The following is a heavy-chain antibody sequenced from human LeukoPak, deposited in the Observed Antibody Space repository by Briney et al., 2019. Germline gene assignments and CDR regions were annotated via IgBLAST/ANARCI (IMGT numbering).Heavy chain of an antibody. V-gene: IGHV3-48*01. Sequence: GGSLRLSCAASGFTLSSYSMTWVRQAPGKGLEWLSYISRSSSTIYYADSVKGRFTISRDNSKNTLDLQMNSLRAEDTAVYYCAKMSGDCSSTICSSFDYWGQGTLVTVSS. CDR1: GFTLSSYS. CDR3: AKMSGDCSSTICSSFDY. CDR2: ISRSSSTI. D-gene: IGHD2-2*01. J-gene: IGHJ4*02.